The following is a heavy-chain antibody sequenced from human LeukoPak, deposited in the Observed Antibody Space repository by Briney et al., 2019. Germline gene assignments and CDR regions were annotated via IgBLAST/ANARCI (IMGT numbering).Heavy chain of an antibody. D-gene: IGHD6-6*01. V-gene: IGHV4-59*01. CDR3: ARVEPDSSSTLEVFDD. Sequence: SETLSLTCTVSVGSIRSYYWIWIRQPPGKGRVWIGYIYYSGCTNYNPSLKSRATISLETPNNQYSLMMSSVTAAHTAVYSFARVEPDSSSTLEVFDDWGQGTLVTVSS. J-gene: IGHJ4*02. CDR2: IYYSGCT. CDR1: VGSIRSYY.